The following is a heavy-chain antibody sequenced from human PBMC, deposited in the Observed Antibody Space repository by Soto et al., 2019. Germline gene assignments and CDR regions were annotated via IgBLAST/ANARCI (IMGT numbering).Heavy chain of an antibody. Sequence: QVQLVQSGAEVKTPGASVKVSRKASGYTFASYDINWVRQATGEGLEWMGWMNPNSGNTGYAQKFQGRVTMTRNTSISTAYMELSSLRSEDTAVYYCARGHGVGDWFDPWGQGTLVTVSS. J-gene: IGHJ5*02. D-gene: IGHD3-10*01. CDR2: MNPNSGNT. CDR1: GYTFASYD. V-gene: IGHV1-8*01. CDR3: ARGHGVGDWFDP.